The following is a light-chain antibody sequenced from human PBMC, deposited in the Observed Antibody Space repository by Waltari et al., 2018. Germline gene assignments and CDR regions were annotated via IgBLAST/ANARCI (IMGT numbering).Light chain of an antibody. CDR2: DVS. CDR1: RSVGSY. Sequence: EVVLTQSPVTLSLSPGERATLSCRASRSVGSYLAWYQQKPGQAPRLLIYDVSKGATDIPARVSGSGSGTDLTLTISSLEPEDFAFYYCQQRSNWPPALTFGGGTRVEIK. CDR3: QQRSNWPPALT. J-gene: IGKJ4*01. V-gene: IGKV3-11*01.